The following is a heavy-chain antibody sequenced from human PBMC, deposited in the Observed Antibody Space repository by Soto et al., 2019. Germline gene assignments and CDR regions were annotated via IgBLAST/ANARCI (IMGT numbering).Heavy chain of an antibody. Sequence: GGSLRLSCAASGFTFSSYAMSWVRQAPGKGLEWVSAISGSGGSTYYADSVKGRFTISRDNSKNTLYLQMNSLRAEDTAVYYCAKEGDGDGDGGGYYYYYYGMDVWGQGTRSPSP. J-gene: IGHJ6*02. CDR3: AKEGDGDGDGGGYYYYYYGMDV. V-gene: IGHV3-23*01. CDR1: GFTFSSYA. D-gene: IGHD4-17*01. CDR2: ISGSGGST.